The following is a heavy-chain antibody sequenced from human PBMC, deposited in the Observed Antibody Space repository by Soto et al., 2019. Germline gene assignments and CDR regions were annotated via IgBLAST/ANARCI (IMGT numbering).Heavy chain of an antibody. V-gene: IGHV5-51*01. D-gene: IGHD2-15*01. CDR1: GYSFTSYW. J-gene: IGHJ3*02. CDR2: IYPGDSDT. CDR3: ARSIVVVVAATQSAFDS. Sequence: GESLKISCKGSGYSFTSYWIGWVRQMPGKALEWMGIIYPGDSDTRYSPSFQGQVTISADKSISTAYLQWSSLKASDTAMYYCARSIVVVVAATQSAFDSWGQGTMVTVSS.